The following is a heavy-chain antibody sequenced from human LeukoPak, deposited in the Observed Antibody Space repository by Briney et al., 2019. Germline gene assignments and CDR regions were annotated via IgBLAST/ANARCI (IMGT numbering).Heavy chain of an antibody. Sequence: GGSLRLSCAASGFTFSSYWMHWVRHAPGKGLLWVSRINSDGSSTSYADSVKGRFTISRDNAKNTLYLQMNSLRAEDTAVYYCARRIAAAAAPYYFDYWGQGTLVTVSS. D-gene: IGHD6-13*01. CDR3: ARRIAAAAAPYYFDY. CDR2: INSDGSST. CDR1: GFTFSSYW. J-gene: IGHJ4*02. V-gene: IGHV3-74*01.